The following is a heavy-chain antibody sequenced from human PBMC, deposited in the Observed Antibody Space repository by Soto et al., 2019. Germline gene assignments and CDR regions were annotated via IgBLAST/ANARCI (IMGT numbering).Heavy chain of an antibody. J-gene: IGHJ5*02. D-gene: IGHD6-19*01. CDR1: GGSISRGPYT. V-gene: IGHV4-39*01. CDR3: ARLPTGWPNWIDI. Sequence: KSSETLSLTCTVSGGSISRGPYTWGWIRQPPEKGLQWIGTISHSGTTYYNPSLESRVTISLDTSNNQFSLRLTSVAATDTAVYYCARLPTGWPNWIDIWGQGTLVTVSS. CDR2: ISHSGTT.